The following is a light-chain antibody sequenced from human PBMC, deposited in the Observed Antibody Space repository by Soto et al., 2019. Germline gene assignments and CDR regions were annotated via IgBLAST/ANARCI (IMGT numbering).Light chain of an antibody. V-gene: IGKV1-5*03. CDR2: KAS. CDR3: QQYQTYSQ. J-gene: IGKJ1*01. CDR1: QSINTW. Sequence: DIQMTQSPSTLSASVGDRVTITCRASQSINTWLAWYQLKPGRAPKLLIYKASTLESGVSSRFSGSGSGTEFTLTISSPQPDDFSTYYWQQYQTYSQFGQGTRVEIK.